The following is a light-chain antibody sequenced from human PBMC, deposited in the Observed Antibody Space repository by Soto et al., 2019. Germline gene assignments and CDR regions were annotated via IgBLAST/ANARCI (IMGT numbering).Light chain of an antibody. Sequence: EIVMTQSPATLSVSPGERVTLSCRASQSISSNLAWYQQKPGQAHSLLMYGTSTRATGIPARFSGSGSGTEFTLTISSLQSEDFAVYYCQQYNTWSSITFGQGTRLEIK. J-gene: IGKJ5*01. CDR3: QQYNTWSSIT. V-gene: IGKV3-15*01. CDR2: GTS. CDR1: QSISSN.